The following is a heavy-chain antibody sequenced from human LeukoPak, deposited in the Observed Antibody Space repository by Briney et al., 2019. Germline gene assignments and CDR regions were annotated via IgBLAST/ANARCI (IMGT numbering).Heavy chain of an antibody. CDR2: ISSSSSYI. Sequence: GGSLRLSCAASGFTFSSYSMNWVRQAPGKGLEWVSSISSSSSYIYYADSVKGRFTISRDNSKNTLFLQMNSLRAEDTAVYYCVKEVVATIPPLWGQGTLVTVSS. J-gene: IGHJ4*02. V-gene: IGHV3-21*04. CDR1: GFTFSSYS. D-gene: IGHD5-12*01. CDR3: VKEVVATIPPL.